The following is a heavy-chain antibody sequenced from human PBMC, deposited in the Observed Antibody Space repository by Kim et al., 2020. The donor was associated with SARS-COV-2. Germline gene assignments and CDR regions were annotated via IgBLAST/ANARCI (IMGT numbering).Heavy chain of an antibody. CDR3: ARVMYYDILTGYYLVDAFDI. CDR1: GGSFSGYY. J-gene: IGHJ3*02. V-gene: IGHV4-34*01. CDR2: INHSGST. D-gene: IGHD3-9*01. Sequence: SETLSLTCAVYGGSFSGYYWSWIRQPPGKGLEWIGEINHSGSTNYNPSLKSRVTISVDTSKNQFSLKLSSVTAADTAVYYCARVMYYDILTGYYLVDAFDIWGQGTMVTVSS.